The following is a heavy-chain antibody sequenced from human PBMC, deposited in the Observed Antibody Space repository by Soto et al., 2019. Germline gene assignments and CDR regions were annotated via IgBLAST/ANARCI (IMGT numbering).Heavy chain of an antibody. V-gene: IGHV3-23*01. CDR3: AKVGNCSSTSCWTYYYYYYYYMDV. CDR1: GFTFSSYA. J-gene: IGHJ6*03. D-gene: IGHD2-2*01. Sequence: GGSLRLSCAASGFTFSSYAMSWVRQAPGKGLEWVSAISGSGGSTYYADSVKGRFTISRDNSKNTLYLQMNSLRAEDTAVYYCAKVGNCSSTSCWTYYYYYYYYMDVWGKGTTVTVSS. CDR2: ISGSGGST.